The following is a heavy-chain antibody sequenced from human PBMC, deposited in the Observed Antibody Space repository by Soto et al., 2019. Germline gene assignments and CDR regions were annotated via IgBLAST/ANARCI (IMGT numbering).Heavy chain of an antibody. CDR1: GFTFSSYS. CDR3: ARDGVPVAGTTDYYYGMDV. Sequence: GGSLRLSCAASGFTFSSYSMNWVRQAPGKGLEWVSSISSSSSYIYYADSVKGRFTISRDNAKNSLYLQMNSLRAEDTAVYYCARDGVPVAGTTDYYYGMDVWGQGTTVTVSS. V-gene: IGHV3-21*01. CDR2: ISSSSSYI. J-gene: IGHJ6*02. D-gene: IGHD6-19*01.